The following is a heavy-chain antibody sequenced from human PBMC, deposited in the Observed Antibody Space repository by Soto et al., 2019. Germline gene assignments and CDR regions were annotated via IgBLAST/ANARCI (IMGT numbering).Heavy chain of an antibody. D-gene: IGHD3-10*01. J-gene: IGHJ6*02. CDR2: IYYSGST. CDR3: ASSGYYYGMDV. V-gene: IGHV4-61*05. CDR1: GGSINNNGYF. Sequence: TSETLSLTCTVSGGSINNNGYFWSWIRQPPGKGLEWIGYIYYSGSTNYNPSLKSRVTISIDTSKNQFSLKVSSVTAADTAVYYCASSGYYYGMDVWGQGTTVTVSS.